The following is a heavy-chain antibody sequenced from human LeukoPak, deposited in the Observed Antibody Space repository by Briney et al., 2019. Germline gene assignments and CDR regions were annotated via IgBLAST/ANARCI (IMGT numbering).Heavy chain of an antibody. D-gene: IGHD6-13*01. CDR2: IYYSGST. J-gene: IGHJ6*02. CDR3: ARAPSVAAAGTYYYYGMDV. CDR1: GGSISSYY. V-gene: IGHV4-59*01. Sequence: SVTLSLTCTVSGGSISSYYWSWIRQPPGKGLEWIGYIYYSGSTNYNPSLKSRVTISVDTSKNQFSLKLSSVTAADTAVYYCARAPSVAAAGTYYYYGMDVWGQGTTVTVSS.